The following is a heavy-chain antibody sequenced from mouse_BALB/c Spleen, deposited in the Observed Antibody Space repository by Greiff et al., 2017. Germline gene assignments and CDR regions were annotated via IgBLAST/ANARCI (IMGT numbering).Heavy chain of an antibody. J-gene: IGHJ3*01. CDR1: GFSLTSYG. V-gene: IGHV2-2*02. CDR2: IWSGGST. CDR3: ARKGANWEGWFAY. D-gene: IGHD4-1*01. Sequence: QVQLKESGPGLVQPSQSLSITCTVSGFSLTSYGVHWVRQSPGKGLEWLGVIWSGGSTDYNAAFISRLSISKDNSKSQVFFKMNSLQANDTAIYYCARKGANWEGWFAYWGQGTLVTVSA.